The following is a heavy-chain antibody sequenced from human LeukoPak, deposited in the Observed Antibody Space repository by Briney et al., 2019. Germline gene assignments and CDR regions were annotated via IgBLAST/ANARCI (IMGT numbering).Heavy chain of an antibody. CDR2: INHSGST. CDR3: AHIKGPTGYYDSSGYYPKPYYYYYYGMDV. J-gene: IGHJ6*02. D-gene: IGHD3-22*01. Sequence: SETLSLTCAVYGGSFSGYYWSWIRQPPGKGLEWIGEINHSGSTNYNPSLKSRVTISVDTSKNQFSLKLSSVTAADTAVYYCAHIKGPTGYYDSSGYYPKPYYYYYYGMDVWGQGTTVTVSS. V-gene: IGHV4-34*01. CDR1: GGSFSGYY.